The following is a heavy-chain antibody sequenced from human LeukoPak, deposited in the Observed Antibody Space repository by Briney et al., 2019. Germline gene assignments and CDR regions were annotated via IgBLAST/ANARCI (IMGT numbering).Heavy chain of an antibody. D-gene: IGHD3-9*01. CDR1: GYTFTSYG. J-gene: IGHJ6*02. CDR3: ARALLRYVFGNFNYGMDV. V-gene: IGHV1-18*01. Sequence: ASVKVSCKASGYTFTSYGISWVRQAPGQGLEWMGWISAYNGNTNYAQKLQGRVTMTTDTSTSTAYMELRSLRSDDTAVYYCARALLRYVFGNFNYGMDVWGQGTTVTVSS. CDR2: ISAYNGNT.